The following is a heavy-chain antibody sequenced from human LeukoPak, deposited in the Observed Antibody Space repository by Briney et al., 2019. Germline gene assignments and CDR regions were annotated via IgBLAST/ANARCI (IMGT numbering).Heavy chain of an antibody. V-gene: IGHV4-30-4*01. CDR1: GGSISNGDYY. J-gene: IGHJ4*02. CDR2: IYYSGST. CDR3: ASERTAMVSFDY. Sequence: SETLSLTCTVSGGSISNGDYYWSWIRQPPGKGLEWIGYIYYSGSTYYNPSLKSRVTISLDTSKNQFSLKLSSVTAADTAVYYCASERTAMVSFDYWGQGTLVTVSS. D-gene: IGHD5-18*01.